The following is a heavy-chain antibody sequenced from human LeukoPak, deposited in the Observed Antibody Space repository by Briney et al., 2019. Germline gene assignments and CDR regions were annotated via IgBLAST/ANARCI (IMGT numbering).Heavy chain of an antibody. CDR1: GYTFTSYY. V-gene: IGHV1-18*04. Sequence: GASVKVSCKASGYTFTSYYMHWVRQAPGQGLEWMGWISAYNGNTNYAQKLQGRVTMTTDTSTSTAYMELRSLRSDDTAVYYCARIWFGELLIDYWGQGTLVTVSS. CDR3: ARIWFGELLIDY. CDR2: ISAYNGNT. J-gene: IGHJ4*02. D-gene: IGHD3-10*01.